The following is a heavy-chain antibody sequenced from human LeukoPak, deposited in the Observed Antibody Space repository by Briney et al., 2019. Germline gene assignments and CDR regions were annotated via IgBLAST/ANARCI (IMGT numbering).Heavy chain of an antibody. CDR3: ARGGAAPDY. J-gene: IGHJ4*02. Sequence: GRSLRLSCAASGFTFSSYAMHWVRQAPGKGLEWVAVISYDGSNKYYADSVKGRFTISRDNSKNSLYLQMNSLRAEDTAVYYCARGGAAPDYWGQGTLVTVSS. D-gene: IGHD1-26*01. CDR2: ISYDGSNK. CDR1: GFTFSSYA. V-gene: IGHV3-30-3*01.